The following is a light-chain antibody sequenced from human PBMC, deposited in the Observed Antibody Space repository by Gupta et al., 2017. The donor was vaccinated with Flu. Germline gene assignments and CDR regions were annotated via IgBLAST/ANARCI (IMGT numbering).Light chain of an antibody. CDR1: NVAAKT. J-gene: IGLJ3*02. Sequence: GQTARITCGGYNVAAKTVRGYQQKSGRAPVLVVLPDSDRPSGSPERFSRSKSGNTATLTISRVEAGDEADYYCQLGDSNNDHWVFGGGTKLTVL. V-gene: IGLV3-21*02. CDR2: PDS. CDR3: QLGDSNNDHWV.